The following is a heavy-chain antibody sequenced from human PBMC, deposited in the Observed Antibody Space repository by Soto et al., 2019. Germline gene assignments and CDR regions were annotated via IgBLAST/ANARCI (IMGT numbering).Heavy chain of an antibody. CDR2: FKPTGST. J-gene: IGHJ4*02. Sequence: SETLSLTCTFSGDAINSYCWNWIRPPAGKGREWIGRFKPTGSTDCNASLKNRVTMSLDASDNQLYLQRSSVHAXETAFCYCATYTRGNGCFEYSVQVTLLTVAS. CDR1: GDAINSYC. D-gene: IGHD6-19*01. V-gene: IGHV4-4*07. CDR3: ATYTRGNGCFEY.